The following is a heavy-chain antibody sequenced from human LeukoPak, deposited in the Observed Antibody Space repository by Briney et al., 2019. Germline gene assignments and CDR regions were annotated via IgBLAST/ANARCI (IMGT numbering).Heavy chain of an antibody. CDR3: ARHVSMIVVVIGGAFDI. CDR2: IYYSGST. D-gene: IGHD3-22*01. Sequence: PSETLSLTCTVSGGSISSSSYYWGWIRQPPGKRLEWIGSIYYSGSTYYNPSLKSRVTISVDTSKNQFSLKLSSVTAADTAVYYCARHVSMIVVVIGGAFDIWGQGTMVTVSS. J-gene: IGHJ3*02. CDR1: GGSISSSSYY. V-gene: IGHV4-39*01.